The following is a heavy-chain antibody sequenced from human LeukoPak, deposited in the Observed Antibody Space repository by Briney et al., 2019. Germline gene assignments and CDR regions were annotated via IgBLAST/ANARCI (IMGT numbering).Heavy chain of an antibody. D-gene: IGHD6-13*01. CDR3: ARDKRVAAAGTGYYYYYMDV. Sequence: PSETLSLTCTVSGGSISSYYWSWIRQPPGKGLEWIGYIYYSGSTNYNPSLKSRATISVDTSKNQFSLKLSSVTAADTAVYYCARDKRVAAAGTGYYYYYMDVWGKGTTVTVSS. CDR2: IYYSGST. J-gene: IGHJ6*03. V-gene: IGHV4-59*01. CDR1: GGSISSYY.